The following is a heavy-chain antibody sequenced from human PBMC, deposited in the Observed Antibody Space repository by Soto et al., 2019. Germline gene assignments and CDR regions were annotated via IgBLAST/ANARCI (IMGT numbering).Heavy chain of an antibody. CDR3: ARGRITMIVVSLDAFDI. Sequence: SAKVSCKASGGTFSSYAISWVRQAPGQGLEWMGGIIPIFGTANYAQRFQGRVTITSDKSTSTAYMELSSLRSEDTAVYYCARGRITMIVVSLDAFDIWGQGTMVTVSS. CDR2: IIPIFGTA. CDR1: GGTFSSYA. J-gene: IGHJ3*02. V-gene: IGHV1-69*06. D-gene: IGHD3-22*01.